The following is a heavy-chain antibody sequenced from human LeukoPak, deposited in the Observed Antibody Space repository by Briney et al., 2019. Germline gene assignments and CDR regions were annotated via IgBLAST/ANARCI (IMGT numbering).Heavy chain of an antibody. Sequence: ASVKVSXKASGYTFTGYYMHWMRQAPGQGLEWMGWINPNSGGTNYAQKFQGRVTMTRDTSISTAYMELSRLRSDDTAVYFCARARGYYDSSGYDLGGDYWGQGTLVTVSS. CDR2: INPNSGGT. J-gene: IGHJ4*02. V-gene: IGHV1-2*02. CDR3: ARARGYYDSSGYDLGGDY. D-gene: IGHD3-22*01. CDR1: GYTFTGYY.